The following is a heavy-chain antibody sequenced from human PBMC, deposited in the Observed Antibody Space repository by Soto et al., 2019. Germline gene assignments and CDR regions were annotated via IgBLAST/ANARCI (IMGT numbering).Heavy chain of an antibody. CDR1: GGSISSYY. D-gene: IGHD5-12*01. CDR3: ARGVGSSGWLQLFFDY. CDR2: IYYSGST. V-gene: IGHV4-59*01. J-gene: IGHJ4*02. Sequence: QVQLQESGPGLVKPSETLSLTCTVSGGSISSYYWSWIRQPPGKGLEWIGYIYYSGSTNYNPSLKSRVTISVDTSKNQFSLKLSSVTAADTAVYYCARGVGSSGWLQLFFDYWGQGTLVTVSS.